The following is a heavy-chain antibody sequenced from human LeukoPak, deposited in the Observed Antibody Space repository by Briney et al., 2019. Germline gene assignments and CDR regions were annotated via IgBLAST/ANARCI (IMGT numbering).Heavy chain of an antibody. D-gene: IGHD1-1*01. CDR2: ITSSSSYI. V-gene: IGHV3-21*01. J-gene: IGHJ4*02. CDR3: ARVCLTTNCPSLDY. Sequence: KPGGSLRLSCSASGFTFSSYSMNWVRQAPGEGLEWVSSITSSSSYIFYADSVKGRFTISRDNAKNSLCLQMTSLTAEDTAVYYCARVCLTTNCPSLDYWGQGTLVTVSS. CDR1: GFTFSSYS.